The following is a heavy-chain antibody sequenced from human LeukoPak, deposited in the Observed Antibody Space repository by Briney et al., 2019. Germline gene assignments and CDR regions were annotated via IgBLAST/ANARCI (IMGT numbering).Heavy chain of an antibody. CDR1: GFTFSSYS. J-gene: IGHJ3*02. CDR3: ARSYDILTGYYKGAFDI. Sequence: GGSLRLSCAASGFTFSSYSMNWVRQTPGKGLEWVSYISSSSSTTYYADSVKGRFTISRDNSKNTLYLQMNSLRAEDTAVYYCARSYDILTGYYKGAFDIWGQGTMVTVSS. D-gene: IGHD3-9*01. V-gene: IGHV3-48*01. CDR2: ISSSSSTT.